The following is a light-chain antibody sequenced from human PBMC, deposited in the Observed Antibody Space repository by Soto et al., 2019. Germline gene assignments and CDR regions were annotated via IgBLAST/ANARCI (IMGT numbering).Light chain of an antibody. Sequence: DIQLTQSPSTLYASVGDRVTITCRASQNIGTWLAWYQHRPGEGPKLLIHDASTLESGVPSRFSGGGSATEFSLTINSLESGDSGTYHCQQYATYSPSTFGQGTKVDIK. CDR3: QQYATYSPST. CDR2: DAS. CDR1: QNIGTW. V-gene: IGKV1-5*01. J-gene: IGKJ1*01.